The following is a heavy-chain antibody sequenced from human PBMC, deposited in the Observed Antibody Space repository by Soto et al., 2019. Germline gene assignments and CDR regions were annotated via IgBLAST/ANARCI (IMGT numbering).Heavy chain of an antibody. CDR2: VSGNGGNT. CDR1: EFSFSSYT. J-gene: IGHJ5*02. D-gene: IGHD1-26*01. V-gene: IGHV3-23*01. CDR3: AKDRMGASGWFDP. Sequence: GGSLRLSCVASEFSFSSYTMNWVRQAPGKGLEWVSGVSGNGGNTYYAVSVKGRFSISRDNSKNTLYLQLNSLRAEDTAIYYCAKDRMGASGWFDPWGQGTPVTVSS.